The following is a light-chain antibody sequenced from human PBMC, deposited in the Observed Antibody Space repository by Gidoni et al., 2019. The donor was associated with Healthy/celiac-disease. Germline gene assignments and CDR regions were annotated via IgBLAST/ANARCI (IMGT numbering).Light chain of an antibody. J-gene: IGLJ2*01. V-gene: IGLV1-40*01. CDR3: QSYDSSLSGSV. Sequence: QSVLTQTPSVSGSPGQRVTIACTGSSSNIRAGYDVHRYQQLPGTAPKLLIYGNSNRPSGVPDRFSGSKSGTSASLAITGLQAEDEADYYCQSYDSSLSGSVFGGGTKLTVL. CDR1: SSNIRAGYD. CDR2: GNS.